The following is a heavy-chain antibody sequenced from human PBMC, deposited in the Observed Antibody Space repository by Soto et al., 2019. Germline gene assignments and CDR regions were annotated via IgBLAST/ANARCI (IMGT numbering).Heavy chain of an antibody. J-gene: IGHJ4*02. Sequence: GSLRLSCAASGFTFSSYSMNWVRQAPGKGLEWVSSISSSSSYIYYADSVKGRFTISRDNAKNSLYLQMNSLRAEDTAVYYCARNSEQLLLPRPKYIXYWGQGTPVTVSS. CDR2: ISSSSSYI. CDR1: GFTFSSYS. CDR3: ARNSEQLLLPRPKYIXY. V-gene: IGHV3-21*01. D-gene: IGHD5-18*01.